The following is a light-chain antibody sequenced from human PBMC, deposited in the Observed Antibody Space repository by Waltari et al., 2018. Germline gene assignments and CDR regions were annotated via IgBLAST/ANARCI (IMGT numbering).Light chain of an antibody. Sequence: IQLTQSPSTLSASVGDRITIPCRASQGIKSGLAWYQQKPGEAPNLLISTASNLESGVPSRFCGSGSGTEFSLTISSLQPDDFAIYYCQQYNNFPWTFGQGTKVEIK. CDR1: QGIKSG. V-gene: IGKV1-5*03. CDR3: QQYNNFPWT. J-gene: IGKJ1*01. CDR2: TAS.